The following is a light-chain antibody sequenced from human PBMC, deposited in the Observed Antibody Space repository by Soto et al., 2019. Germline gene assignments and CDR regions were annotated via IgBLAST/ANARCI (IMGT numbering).Light chain of an antibody. V-gene: IGKV3-15*01. CDR2: DAS. CDR3: QKSNNWPKT. Sequence: EIVMTQSPDTLSVSPGETATLSCRASQSVGSNLAWYQQKPGQAPRLPISDASTRAAGLPARFSGSGSGTEFTLTISSLQSEDFAVYYCQKSNNWPKTFGQGTKV. J-gene: IGKJ1*01. CDR1: QSVGSN.